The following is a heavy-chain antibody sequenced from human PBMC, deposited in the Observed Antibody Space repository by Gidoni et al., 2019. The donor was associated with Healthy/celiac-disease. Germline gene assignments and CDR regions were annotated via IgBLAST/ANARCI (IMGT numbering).Heavy chain of an antibody. CDR3: ARRSPIVGARGGWFDP. V-gene: IGHV4-39*01. D-gene: IGHD1-26*01. CDR2: FYYSGST. CDR1: GGSISRSSYY. J-gene: IGHJ5*02. Sequence: QLQLQESGPGLVKPSETLSLTCSVSGGSISRSSYYWGWIRQPPGKGLEWIGSFYYSGSTYYNPSLKSRVTISVDTSKNQFSLKVSSVTAADTAVYYCARRSPIVGARGGWFDPWGQGTLVTVSS.